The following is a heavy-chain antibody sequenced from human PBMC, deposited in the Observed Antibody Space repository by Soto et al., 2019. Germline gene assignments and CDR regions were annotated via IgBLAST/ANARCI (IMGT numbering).Heavy chain of an antibody. CDR2: INAGNGNT. J-gene: IGHJ4*02. CDR3: ARDLYYDSSGYYLGY. D-gene: IGHD3-22*01. V-gene: IGHV1-3*01. Sequence: GASVKVSCTASGYTFTSYAMHWVRQAPGQRLEWMGWINAGNGNTKYSQKFQGRVTITRDTSASTAYMELSSLRSEDTAVYYCARDLYYDSSGYYLGYWGQGTLVTVSS. CDR1: GYTFTSYA.